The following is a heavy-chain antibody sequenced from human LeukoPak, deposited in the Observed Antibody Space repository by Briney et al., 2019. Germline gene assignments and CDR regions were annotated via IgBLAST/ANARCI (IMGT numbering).Heavy chain of an antibody. Sequence: PSETLSLTRTVSGGSISSSSYYWGWIRQPPGKGLEWIGSIYYSGSTYYNPSLKSRVTISVDTSKNQFSLKLSSVTAADTAVYYCARGEGDYWGQGTLVTVSS. CDR3: ARGEGDY. V-gene: IGHV4-39*07. J-gene: IGHJ4*02. CDR2: IYYSGST. CDR1: GGSISSSSYY.